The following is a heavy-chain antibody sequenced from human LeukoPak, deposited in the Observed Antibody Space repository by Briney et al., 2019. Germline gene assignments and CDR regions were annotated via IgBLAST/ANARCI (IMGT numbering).Heavy chain of an antibody. J-gene: IGHJ4*02. CDR1: GYTLTELS. Sequence: ASVKVSCKVSGYTLTELSMHWVRQAPGKGLEWMGGFDPEDGETIYAQKFQGRVTMTEDTSTDTAYMELSSLRSEDTAVYYCATVKMATISFDYWGQGTLVTVSS. D-gene: IGHD5-24*01. CDR2: FDPEDGET. V-gene: IGHV1-24*01. CDR3: ATVKMATISFDY.